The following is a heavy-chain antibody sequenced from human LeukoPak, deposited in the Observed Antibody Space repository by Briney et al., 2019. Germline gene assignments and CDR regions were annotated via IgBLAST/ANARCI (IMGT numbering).Heavy chain of an antibody. J-gene: IGHJ5*02. Sequence: EASVKVSCKASGGTFTKWTLNWVRQAPGQGPEWMGRIIPVLGSVNYAQKFQGRVTMTADKGTAYVELSDLRSEDMAVYYCASATSWNWFDPWGQGTLVIVSA. CDR3: ASATSWNWFDP. D-gene: IGHD1-1*01. V-gene: IGHV1-69*08. CDR2: IIPVLGSV. CDR1: GGTFTKWT.